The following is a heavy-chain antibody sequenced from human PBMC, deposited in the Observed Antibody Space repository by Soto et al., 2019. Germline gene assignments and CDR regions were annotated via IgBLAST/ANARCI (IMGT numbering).Heavy chain of an antibody. D-gene: IGHD3-22*01. Sequence: ASVKVSCKASGYTFTSYYMHWVRQAPGQGLEWMGRINPSGGIANYAQKFQGRVTITADKSTSTAYMELSSLRSEDTAVYYCARVDYYDSSDYFDYWGQGTLVTVSS. CDR1: GYTFTSYY. CDR2: INPSGGIA. J-gene: IGHJ4*02. CDR3: ARVDYYDSSDYFDY. V-gene: IGHV1-46*01.